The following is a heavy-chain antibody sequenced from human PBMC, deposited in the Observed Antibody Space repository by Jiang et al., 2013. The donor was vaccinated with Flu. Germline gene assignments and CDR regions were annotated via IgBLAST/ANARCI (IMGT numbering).Heavy chain of an antibody. V-gene: IGHV1-2*04. CDR1: GYTFTGYY. D-gene: IGHD2-2*01. J-gene: IGHJ4*02. Sequence: SVKVSCKASGYTFTGYYMHWVRQAPGQGLEWMGWINPNSGGTNYAQKFQGWVTMTRDTSISTAYMELSSLRSEDTAVYYCARVGTDCSSTSCEWGNWGQGTLVTVSS. CDR3: ARVGTDCSSTSCEWGN. CDR2: INPNSGGT.